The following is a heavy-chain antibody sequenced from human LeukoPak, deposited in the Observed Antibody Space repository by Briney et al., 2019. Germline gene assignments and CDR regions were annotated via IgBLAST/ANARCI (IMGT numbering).Heavy chain of an antibody. V-gene: IGHV3-30*19. CDR1: GFTFSSYG. CDR2: IWYDGSNK. J-gene: IGHJ4*02. CDR3: ARVHYDFWSGYLDY. D-gene: IGHD3-3*01. Sequence: PGGSLRLSCAASGFTFSSYGMHWVRQAPGKGLEWVAVIWYDGSNKYYADSVKGRFTISRDNSKNTLYLQMNSLRAEDTAVYYCARVHYDFWSGYLDYWGQGTLVTVSS.